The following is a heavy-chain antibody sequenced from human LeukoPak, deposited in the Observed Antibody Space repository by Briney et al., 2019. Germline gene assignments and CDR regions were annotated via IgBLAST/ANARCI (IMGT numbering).Heavy chain of an antibody. D-gene: IGHD4-23*01. CDR1: GGSISSGSYY. Sequence: SETLSLTCTVSGGSISSGSYYWSWIRQPAGKGLEWIGSIYYSGSTYYNPSLKSRVTISVDTSKNQFSLKLSSVTAADTAVYYCASTYGGTRGGFDPWGQGTLVTVSS. V-gene: IGHV4-39*07. CDR2: IYYSGST. CDR3: ASTYGGTRGGFDP. J-gene: IGHJ5*02.